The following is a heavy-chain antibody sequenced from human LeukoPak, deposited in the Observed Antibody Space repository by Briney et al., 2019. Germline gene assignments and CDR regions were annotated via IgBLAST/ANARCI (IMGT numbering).Heavy chain of an antibody. J-gene: IGHJ4*02. V-gene: IGHV3-23*01. CDR2: ISGSGGST. CDR1: GFTFSSYA. D-gene: IGHD1-26*01. CDR3: AKDRHIVGAFCWDY. Sequence: GGSLRLSCAASGFTFSSYAMSWVRQAPGKGLEWVSAISGSGGSTYYAVSVKGRFTISRDNSKNTLYLQMNSLRAEDTAVYYCAKDRHIVGAFCWDYWGQGTLVTVSS.